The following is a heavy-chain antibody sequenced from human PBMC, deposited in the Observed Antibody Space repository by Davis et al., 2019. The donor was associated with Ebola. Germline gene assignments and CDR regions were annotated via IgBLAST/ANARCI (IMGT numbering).Heavy chain of an antibody. V-gene: IGHV4-59*08. D-gene: IGHD7-27*01. CDR3: ARHINWGARFDP. Sequence: SETLSLTCTVSGGSITSYYWSWIRQPPGKGLEWIGYIYYSGNTNYNPSLKSRVTMSLDTSKNQFSLKINSVTAADTAVYYCARHINWGARFDPWGQGTLVTVSS. CDR1: GGSITSYY. J-gene: IGHJ5*02. CDR2: IYYSGNT.